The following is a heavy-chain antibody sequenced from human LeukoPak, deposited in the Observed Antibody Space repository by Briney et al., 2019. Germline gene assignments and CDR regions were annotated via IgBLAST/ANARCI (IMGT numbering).Heavy chain of an antibody. D-gene: IGHD3-10*01. J-gene: IGHJ4*02. CDR2: IRPTSHGSTT. CDR1: GITFDDYS. V-gene: IGHV3-49*04. Sequence: GGSLSLSCTASGITFDDYSVSWVRQAPGKGLEWVGFIRPTSHGSTTDFAASVKGRFSISKDDSKTVAYLQMNSLETEDTAVYYCSSRRFGDFVAGYYWGQGTLVTVSS. CDR3: SSRRFGDFVAGYY.